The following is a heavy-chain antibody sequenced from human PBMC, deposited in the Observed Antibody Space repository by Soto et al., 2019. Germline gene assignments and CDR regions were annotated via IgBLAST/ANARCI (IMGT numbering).Heavy chain of an antibody. J-gene: IGHJ4*02. Sequence: GGSLRLSCAASGFTFSSYGMHWVRQAPGKGLEWVAVISYDGSNKYYADSVKGRFTISRDNSKNTLYLQMNSLRAEDTAVYYCAKEKYPLWFGEFGVFFDYWGQGTLVTVSS. V-gene: IGHV3-30*18. CDR1: GFTFSSYG. CDR2: ISYDGSNK. D-gene: IGHD3-10*01. CDR3: AKEKYPLWFGEFGVFFDY.